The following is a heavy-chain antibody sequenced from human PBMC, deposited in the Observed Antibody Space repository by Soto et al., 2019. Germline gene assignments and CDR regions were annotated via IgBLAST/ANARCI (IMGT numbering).Heavy chain of an antibody. J-gene: IGHJ6*02. CDR2: IIPIFGTA. V-gene: IGHV1-69*13. D-gene: IGHD3-22*01. CDR3: ARSHVSYYYDSSGYSGPYGMDV. CDR1: GGTFSSYA. Sequence: SVKVSCKASGGTFSSYAISWVRQAPGQGLEWMGGIIPIFGTANYAQKFQGRVTITADESTSTAYMELSSLRSEDTAVYYCARSHVSYYYDSSGYSGPYGMDVWGQGTTVTVSS.